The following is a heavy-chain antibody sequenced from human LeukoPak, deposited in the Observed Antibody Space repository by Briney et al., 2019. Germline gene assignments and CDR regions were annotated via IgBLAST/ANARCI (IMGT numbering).Heavy chain of an antibody. D-gene: IGHD3-3*01. Sequence: GASVKVSCKASGYTFTSYGISWVRQAPGQGLEWMGWISAYNGNTNYAQKLQGRVTMTTDTSTSTAYMELRSLRSDDTAVYYCAREPYDFWSGYYPPNFDYWGLGTLVTVSS. CDR2: ISAYNGNT. V-gene: IGHV1-18*01. CDR1: GYTFTSYG. CDR3: AREPYDFWSGYYPPNFDY. J-gene: IGHJ4*02.